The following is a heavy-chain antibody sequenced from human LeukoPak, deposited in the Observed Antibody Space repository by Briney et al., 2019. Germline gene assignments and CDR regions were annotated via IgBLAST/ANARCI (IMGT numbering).Heavy chain of an antibody. CDR3: ASRAVAGTDDAFDI. CDR1: GGSISSYY. D-gene: IGHD6-19*01. J-gene: IGHJ3*02. Sequence: SETLSLTCTVSGGSISSYYWSWIRQPPGKGLEWIGYIYYSGSTNYNLSLKSRVTISVDTSKNKFSLKLSSVTAADTAVYYCASRAVAGTDDAFDIWGQGTMVTVSS. CDR2: IYYSGST. V-gene: IGHV4-59*01.